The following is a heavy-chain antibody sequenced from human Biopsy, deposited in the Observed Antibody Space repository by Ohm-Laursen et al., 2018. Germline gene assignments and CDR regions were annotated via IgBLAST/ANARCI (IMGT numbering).Heavy chain of an antibody. CDR1: GYTFTGQY. Sequence: ASVKVSCKSSGYTFTGQYLHWVRQVPGQGLEWMGWINPHSGTTKFAQDFQGRVTMTRDTSITTAYVELRRLRSDDTAVYYCAKGQDLRGGAEYFQHWGQGALVTVSS. J-gene: IGHJ1*01. D-gene: IGHD2-15*01. V-gene: IGHV1-2*02. CDR3: AKGQDLRGGAEYFQH. CDR2: INPHSGTT.